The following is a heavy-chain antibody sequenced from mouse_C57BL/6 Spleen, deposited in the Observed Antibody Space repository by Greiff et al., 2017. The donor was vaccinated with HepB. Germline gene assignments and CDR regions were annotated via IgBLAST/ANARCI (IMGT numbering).Heavy chain of an antibody. CDR2: IYPGDGDT. J-gene: IGHJ2*01. D-gene: IGHD2-3*01. CDR1: GYAFSSSW. V-gene: IGHV1-82*01. Sequence: VQLQHSGPELVKPGASVKISCKASGYAFSSSWMNWVKQRPGKGLEWIGRIYPGDGDTNYNGKFKGKATLTADKSSSTAYMQLSSLTSEDSAVYFCARSGDGWMDYWGQGTTLTVSS. CDR3: ARSGDGWMDY.